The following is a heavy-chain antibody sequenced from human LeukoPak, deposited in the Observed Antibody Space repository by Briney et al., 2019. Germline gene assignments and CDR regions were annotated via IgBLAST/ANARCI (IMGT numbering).Heavy chain of an antibody. CDR2: IHDSGST. CDR3: AREGGPYRPLDY. Sequence: PSETLSLTCAVSGGSIGSYYWSWIRQPPGKGLEWIGYIHDSGSTKYNPSLESRVTMSVDMSENHISLKLTSVTAADTAVYYCAREGGPYRPLDYSGQGTLVTVSS. J-gene: IGHJ4*02. V-gene: IGHV4-59*12. CDR1: GGSIGSYY.